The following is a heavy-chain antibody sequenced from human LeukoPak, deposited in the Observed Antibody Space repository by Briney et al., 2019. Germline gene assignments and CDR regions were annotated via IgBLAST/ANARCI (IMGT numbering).Heavy chain of an antibody. V-gene: IGHV3-23*01. Sequence: GGSLRLSCAASGFTFSSCAMSWVRQAPGKGLEWVSAISGSGGSTYYADSVKGRFTISRDNSKNTLYLQMNSLRAEDTAVYYSAKEPKSSGWYNFDYWGQGTLVTVSS. CDR1: GFTFSSCA. CDR2: ISGSGGST. J-gene: IGHJ4*02. CDR3: AKEPKSSGWYNFDY. D-gene: IGHD6-19*01.